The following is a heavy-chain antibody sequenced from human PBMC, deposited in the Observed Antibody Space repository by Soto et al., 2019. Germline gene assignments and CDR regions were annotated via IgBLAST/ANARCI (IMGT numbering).Heavy chain of an antibody. CDR1: GYTFTSYY. J-gene: IGHJ6*02. V-gene: IGHV1-46*03. D-gene: IGHD2-8*01. CDR3: ARDNAVLRGGGANYYYYGMDV. CDR2: INPSGGST. Sequence: SVKVSCKASGYTFTSYYMHWVRQAPGQGLEWMGIINPSGGSTSYAQKFQGRVTMTRDTSTSTVYMELSSLRSEDTAVYYCARDNAVLRGGGANYYYYGMDVWGQGTTVTVSS.